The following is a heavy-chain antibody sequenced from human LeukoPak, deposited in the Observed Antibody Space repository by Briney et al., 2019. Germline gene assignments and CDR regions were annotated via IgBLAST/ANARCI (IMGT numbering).Heavy chain of an antibody. J-gene: IGHJ6*03. CDR1: GYTFTGYY. CDR3: ARSHDFWSGYLNPRYYYYYYYMDV. Sequence: ASVKVSCKASGYTFTGYYMHWVRQAPGQGLEWMGWINPNSGGTNYAQKFQVRVTMTRDTSISTAYMELSRLRSDDTAVYYCARSHDFWSGYLNPRYYYYYYYMDVWGKGTTVTVSS. V-gene: IGHV1-2*02. D-gene: IGHD3-3*01. CDR2: INPNSGGT.